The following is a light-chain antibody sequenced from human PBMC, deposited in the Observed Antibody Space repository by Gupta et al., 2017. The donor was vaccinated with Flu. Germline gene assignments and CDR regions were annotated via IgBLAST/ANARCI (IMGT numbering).Light chain of an antibody. Sequence: IVVTESPLSLPVTPGGPASISCRSSQSLLHSNGYNYLDWYLQKPGQSPQLLIYLGSNRASGVPDRFSGSGSGTDFTLKISRVEAEDVGVYYCMQALQTPWTFGQGTKVEIK. CDR1: QSLLHSNGYNY. CDR3: MQALQTPWT. CDR2: LGS. J-gene: IGKJ1*01. V-gene: IGKV2-28*01.